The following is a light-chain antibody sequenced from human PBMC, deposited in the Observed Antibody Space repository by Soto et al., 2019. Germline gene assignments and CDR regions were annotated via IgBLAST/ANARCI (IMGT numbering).Light chain of an antibody. CDR1: SSDIGGHNY. J-gene: IGLJ1*01. CDR2: DVS. Sequence: QSALTQPASVSGSPGQSIPISCTGTSSDIGGHNYVSWYQQHPGRAPKLLIYDVSNRPSGVSNRFSASKSGNTASLTISGLQAEDEADYYCSSFTSSGTYVFGAGTKLTVL. V-gene: IGLV2-14*01. CDR3: SSFTSSGTYV.